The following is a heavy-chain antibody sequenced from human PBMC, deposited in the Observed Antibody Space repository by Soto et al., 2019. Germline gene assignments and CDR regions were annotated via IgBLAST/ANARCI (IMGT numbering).Heavy chain of an antibody. V-gene: IGHV3-30-3*01. Sequence: QTGGSLRLSCAASGFTFSSYAMHWVRQAPGKGLEWVAVISYDGSNKYYADSVKGRFTISRDNSKNTLYLQMNSLRAEDTAVYYCARARRACSSTSCQPYNYYYGMDVWGQGTTVTVSS. CDR1: GFTFSSYA. D-gene: IGHD2-2*01. CDR3: ARARRACSSTSCQPYNYYYGMDV. CDR2: ISYDGSNK. J-gene: IGHJ6*02.